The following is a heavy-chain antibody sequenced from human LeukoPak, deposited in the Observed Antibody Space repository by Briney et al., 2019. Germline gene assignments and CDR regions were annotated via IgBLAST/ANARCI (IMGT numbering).Heavy chain of an antibody. CDR1: GGSFSGYY. CDR3: ARERHCSSTSCYLHYFDY. CDR2: INHSGST. J-gene: IGHJ4*02. Sequence: PSETLSPTCAVYGGSFSGYYWSWIRQPPGKGLEWIGEINHSGSTNYNPSLKSRVTISVDTSKNQFSLKLSSVTAADTAVYYCARERHCSSTSCYLHYFDYWGQGTLVTVSS. V-gene: IGHV4-34*01. D-gene: IGHD2-2*01.